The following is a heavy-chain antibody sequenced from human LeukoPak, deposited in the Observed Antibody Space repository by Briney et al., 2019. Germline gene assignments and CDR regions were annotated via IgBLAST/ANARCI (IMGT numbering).Heavy chain of an antibody. V-gene: IGHV4-34*01. D-gene: IGHD3-16*02. Sequence: SETLSLTCAVYGGSFSVYYWSWIRQPPGKGLEWIGEINHSGSTNYNTSLKSRVTISVDTSKNQFSLKLSSVTAADTAVYYCARGRGYVWGSYRYRLSFDYWGQGTLVTVSS. CDR3: ARGRGYVWGSYRYRLSFDY. J-gene: IGHJ4*02. CDR2: INHSGST. CDR1: GGSFSVYY.